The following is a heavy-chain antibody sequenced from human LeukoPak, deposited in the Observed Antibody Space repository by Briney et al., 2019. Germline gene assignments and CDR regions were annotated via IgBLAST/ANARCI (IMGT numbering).Heavy chain of an antibody. CDR1: GFTFSDYY. Sequence: GGSLRLPCAASGFTFSDYYMSWIRQAPGKGLERVSYISSSGSTIYYADSVKGRFTISRDNAKNSLYLQMNSLRAEDTAVYYCARGDSSSWYDFDYWGQGTLVTVSS. V-gene: IGHV3-11*01. CDR2: ISSSGSTI. CDR3: ARGDSSSWYDFDY. D-gene: IGHD6-13*01. J-gene: IGHJ4*02.